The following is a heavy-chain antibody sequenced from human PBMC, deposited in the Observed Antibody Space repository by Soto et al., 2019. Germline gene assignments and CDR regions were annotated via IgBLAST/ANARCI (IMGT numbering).Heavy chain of an antibody. J-gene: IGHJ3*02. CDR1: GGTFSSYS. CDR3: ARAKLELHAFDI. D-gene: IGHD1-7*01. Sequence: SVKVSCKASGGTFSSYSISWVRHAPGQGLEWMGRIIPILGIANYAQKFQGRVTVTADKSTSTAYMELSSLRSEDTAVYYCARAKLELHAFDIWGQGTMVTVSS. CDR2: IIPILGIA. V-gene: IGHV1-69*02.